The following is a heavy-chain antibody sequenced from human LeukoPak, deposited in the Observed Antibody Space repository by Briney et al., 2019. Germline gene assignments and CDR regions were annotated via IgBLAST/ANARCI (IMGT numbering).Heavy chain of an antibody. CDR3: AKDPTYSGYGGLDV. CDR1: GFTFSSYA. D-gene: IGHD5-12*01. CDR2: ISGSGNNT. Sequence: PGGSLRLSCAASGFTFSSYALSWVRQAPGKGLEWVSGISGSGNNTYYADSVKGRFTISRDNSKNTLYLQMNRLRADDTAVYYCAKDPTYSGYGGLDVWGKGTTVTISS. V-gene: IGHV3-23*01. J-gene: IGHJ6*04.